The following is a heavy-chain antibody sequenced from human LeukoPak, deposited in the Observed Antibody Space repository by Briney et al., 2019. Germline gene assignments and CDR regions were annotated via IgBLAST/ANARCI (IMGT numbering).Heavy chain of an antibody. CDR3: ARDQGLLVVAGRFGY. V-gene: IGHV3-21*01. CDR2: ISSSNSYI. CDR1: GFTFSSYS. Sequence: GGSLRLSCAASGFTFSSYSVIWVRQAPGKGLEWVSSISSSNSYIYNADSVKGRFTISRDNAKNSLYLQMNSLRAEDTAVYYCARDQGLLVVAGRFGYWGQGTLVTVSS. J-gene: IGHJ4*02. D-gene: IGHD6-19*01.